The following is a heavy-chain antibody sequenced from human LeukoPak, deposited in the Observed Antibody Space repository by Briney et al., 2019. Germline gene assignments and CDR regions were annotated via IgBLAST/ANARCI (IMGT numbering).Heavy chain of an antibody. Sequence: GGSLRLSCAASGFDVNNNYMGWVRQAPGKGLEWVSFIKSGGSANDADSVKGRFTISRDNSNNTLYLQMNRLRAEDTAVYFCARVASDTNGWYHFDYWGQGTLVTVSS. D-gene: IGHD6-19*01. CDR2: IKSGGSA. V-gene: IGHV3-53*01. CDR3: ARVASDTNGWYHFDY. J-gene: IGHJ4*02. CDR1: GFDVNNNY.